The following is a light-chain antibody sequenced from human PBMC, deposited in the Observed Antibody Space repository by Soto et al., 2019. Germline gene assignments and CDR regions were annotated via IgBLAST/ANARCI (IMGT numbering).Light chain of an antibody. V-gene: IGLV2-14*01. CDR2: EVN. J-gene: IGLJ1*01. CDR3: NSYRSHNTYV. Sequence: QSALTQPASVSGSPGQSITISCTATSSDVDTSNYVSWYQHHPGKAPKLMIYEVNNRPSGVSDRFSGSKSGNTASLTISGLQAEDEADYYCNSYRSHNTYVFGTGTQLTVL. CDR1: SSDVDTSNY.